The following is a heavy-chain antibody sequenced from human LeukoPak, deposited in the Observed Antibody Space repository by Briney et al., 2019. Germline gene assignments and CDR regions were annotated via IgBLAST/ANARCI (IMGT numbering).Heavy chain of an antibody. D-gene: IGHD2-15*01. Sequence: ASVKVSCKASGYTFTSYYMHWVRQAPGQGLEWMGIINPSGGSTSYAQKFQGRVTMTRDTSTSTVYMELSSLRSEDTAVYYCAVYATARYCSGGSCPQWGQGTLVTVSS. CDR1: GYTFTSYY. CDR2: INPSGGST. CDR3: AVYATARYCSGGSCPQ. V-gene: IGHV1-46*01. J-gene: IGHJ4*02.